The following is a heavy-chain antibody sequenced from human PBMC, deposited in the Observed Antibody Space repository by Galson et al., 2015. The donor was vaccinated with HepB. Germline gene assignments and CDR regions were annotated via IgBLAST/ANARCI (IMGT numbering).Heavy chain of an antibody. J-gene: IGHJ4*02. V-gene: IGHV3-33*01. CDR3: ARSMQVVAAADH. Sequence: SLRLSCAASGFTLSRYSMHWVRQAPGKGLEWVAVIWHDGGNKYYADSVKGRFTISRDNSKNTVSLQMNSLREEDTAVYYCARSMQVVAAADHWGQGALVTVSS. CDR2: IWHDGGNK. CDR1: GFTLSRYS. D-gene: IGHD6-13*01.